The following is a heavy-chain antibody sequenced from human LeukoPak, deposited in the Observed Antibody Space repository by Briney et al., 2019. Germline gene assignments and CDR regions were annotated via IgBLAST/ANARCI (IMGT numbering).Heavy chain of an antibody. CDR1: GGSISSYY. J-gene: IGHJ6*02. CDR3: ARGHGDYSLYYYYGMDV. V-gene: IGHV4-59*01. Sequence: SETLSLTCTVSGGSISSYYWSWIRQPPGKGLEWIGYIYYSGSTNYNPSLKSRVTISVDTSKNQFSLKLSSVTAADTAVYYCARGHGDYSLYYYYGMDVWGQGTTVTVSS. CDR2: IYYSGST. D-gene: IGHD4-17*01.